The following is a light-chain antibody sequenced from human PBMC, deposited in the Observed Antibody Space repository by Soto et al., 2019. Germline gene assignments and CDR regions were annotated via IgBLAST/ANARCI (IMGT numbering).Light chain of an antibody. CDR1: RSNIGSGND. J-gene: IGLJ2*01. CDR2: GNT. Sequence: QSVLTQPPSVSGAPGQRVTISCAGGRSNIGSGNDVQWYQQLPGTAPKLLIYGNTNRPSGVPDRFSGSKSDTSAALAISGLQAEDEAESYCQSSDNSLSGSRIFGGGTKVTVL. CDR3: QSSDNSLSGSRI. V-gene: IGLV1-40*01.